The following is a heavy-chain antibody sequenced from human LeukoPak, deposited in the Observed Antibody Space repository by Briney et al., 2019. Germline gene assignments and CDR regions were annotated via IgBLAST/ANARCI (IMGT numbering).Heavy chain of an antibody. D-gene: IGHD3-22*01. CDR3: ATTDRGYYSQFY. Sequence: GASVKVSCKASGYTFTNYFIHWVRQAPGQGLERMGIINPSAGSTSYAQKFQGRVTMTRDTSTSTVYMELSSLSSEDTAVYYCATTDRGYYSQFYWGQGTLVTVSS. V-gene: IGHV1-46*01. CDR1: GYTFTNYF. J-gene: IGHJ4*02. CDR2: INPSAGST.